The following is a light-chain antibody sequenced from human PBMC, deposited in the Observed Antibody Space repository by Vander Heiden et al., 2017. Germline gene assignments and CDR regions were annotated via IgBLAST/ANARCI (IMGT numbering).Light chain of an antibody. Sequence: SSALTQDPAVSVVLGQTVSTTCQGASLTTSYANWYQQRPGQDPLLVIYSGRSRPSGIPDRFSGSTSGTTASLTITGTQAEDEADYYCNSRDRNDDQVLFGGGTKLTVL. J-gene: IGLJ2*01. V-gene: IGLV3-19*01. CDR1: SLTTSY. CDR3: NSRDRNDDQVL. CDR2: SGR.